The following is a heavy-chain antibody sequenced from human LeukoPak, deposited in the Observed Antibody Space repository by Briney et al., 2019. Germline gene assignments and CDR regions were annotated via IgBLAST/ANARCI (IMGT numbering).Heavy chain of an antibody. Sequence: PGGSLRLSCAASGFTFSNYWMSWVRQAPGKGLEWVANIKQDRSEKYYVDSVKGRFTISRDNSKNTLYLQMNSLRAEDTAVYYCAKARDLYYYYYMDVWGKGTTVTISS. CDR3: AKARDLYYYYYMDV. J-gene: IGHJ6*03. CDR1: GFTFSNYW. V-gene: IGHV3-7*01. CDR2: IKQDRSEK.